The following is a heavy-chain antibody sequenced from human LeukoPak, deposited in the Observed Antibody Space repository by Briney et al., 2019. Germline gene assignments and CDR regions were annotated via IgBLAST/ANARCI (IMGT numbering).Heavy chain of an antibody. CDR3: ARDGTWRLDY. Sequence: SQTLSLTCAISGDSVSSNSAAWNWIRQSPSGGLEWLGRTYYRSKWYYDYALSVKSRSTINPDTSENQFSLQLNSVSPDDTAVYYCARDGTWRLDYWGQGILVTVSS. D-gene: IGHD2-15*01. J-gene: IGHJ4*02. V-gene: IGHV6-1*01. CDR2: TYYRSKWYY. CDR1: GDSVSSNSAA.